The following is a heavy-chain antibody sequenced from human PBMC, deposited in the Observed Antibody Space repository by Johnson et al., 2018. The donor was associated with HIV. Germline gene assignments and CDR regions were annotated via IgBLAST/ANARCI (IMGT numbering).Heavy chain of an antibody. Sequence: MQLVESGGGLVKPGGSLRLSCAASGFTFSNAWMSWVRQAPGKGLEWVGRVKSKTDGGTADYAAPVKGRFTISRDDSKNTLSLQMNSLKSEDTAVYYCTTEWELLSAFDIWGQGTMVTVSS. CDR3: TTEWELLSAFDI. D-gene: IGHD1-26*01. CDR2: VKSKTDGGTA. J-gene: IGHJ3*02. CDR1: GFTFSNAW. V-gene: IGHV3-15*01.